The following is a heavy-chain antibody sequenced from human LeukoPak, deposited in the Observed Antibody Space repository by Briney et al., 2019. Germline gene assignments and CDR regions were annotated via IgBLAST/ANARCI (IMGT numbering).Heavy chain of an antibody. CDR2: FDPEDGKT. Sequence: GASVKVSCKASGYTLTELSMFWVRQAPGKGLEWMGSFDPEDGKTVYAQKFQGRVTMTEDTSTDTAYMELSSLRSEDTAVYYCAREEAGKLVRGREKYGMDVWGQGTTVTVSS. J-gene: IGHJ6*02. CDR1: GYTLTELS. CDR3: AREEAGKLVRGREKYGMDV. D-gene: IGHD3-10*01. V-gene: IGHV1-24*01.